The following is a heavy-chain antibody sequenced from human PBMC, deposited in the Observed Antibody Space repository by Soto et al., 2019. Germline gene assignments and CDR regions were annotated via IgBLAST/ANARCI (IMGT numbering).Heavy chain of an antibody. D-gene: IGHD3-3*01. CDR1: GGSISSSSYY. CDR2: IYYSGST. V-gene: IGHV4-39*07. J-gene: IGHJ4*02. Sequence: PSETLSLTCTVSGGSISSSSYYWGWIRQPPGKGLEWIGSIYYSGSTYYNPSLKSRVTISVDTSKNQFSLKLSSVTAADTAVYYCARNYDFWSGYRGAFDYWGQGTLVNVSS. CDR3: ARNYDFWSGYRGAFDY.